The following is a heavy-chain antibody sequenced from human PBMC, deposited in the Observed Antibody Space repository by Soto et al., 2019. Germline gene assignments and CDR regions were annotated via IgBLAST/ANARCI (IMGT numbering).Heavy chain of an antibody. V-gene: IGHV1-69*01. J-gene: IGHJ6*02. CDR1: GATFSSMA. Sequence: QVQLVQSGAEVKKPGSSVKVSCKASGATFSSMAISWVRQAPGQGLEWMGGIIPILGTANYAQKFQGRGTITADESTSTAYMELSSLRSEDTAVYYCARDGNCSGGSCYQPYYYYYGMDVWGQGTTVTVSS. CDR2: IIPILGTA. CDR3: ARDGNCSGGSCYQPYYYYYGMDV. D-gene: IGHD2-15*01.